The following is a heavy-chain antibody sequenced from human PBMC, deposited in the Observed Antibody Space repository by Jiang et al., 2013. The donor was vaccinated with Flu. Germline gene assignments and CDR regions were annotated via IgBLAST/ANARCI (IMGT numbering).Heavy chain of an antibody. V-gene: IGHV5-10-1*01. D-gene: IGHD2-2*01. Sequence: WVRQMPGKGLEWMGRIDPSDSYTNYSPSFQGHVTISAXESISTAYLQWSSLKASDTAMYYCARHSIGYCSSTSCYEHYYYYMDVWGKGTTVTVSS. CDR2: IDPSDSYT. CDR3: ARHSIGYCSSTSCYEHYYYYMDV. J-gene: IGHJ6*03.